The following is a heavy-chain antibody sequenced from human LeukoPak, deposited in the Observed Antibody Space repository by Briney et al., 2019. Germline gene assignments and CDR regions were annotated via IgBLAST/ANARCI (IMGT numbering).Heavy chain of an antibody. Sequence: GGSLRLSCAASGFTLSSYWMTWVRQAPGKGLEWVANIKEDGTEKYYVDSVKGRFTISRDNAKNSLYLQMDSLRAEDTAVYYCARGGPTGALDYWGQGTLVTVSS. D-gene: IGHD7-27*01. CDR2: IKEDGTEK. V-gene: IGHV3-7*01. CDR3: ARGGPTGALDY. J-gene: IGHJ4*02. CDR1: GFTLSSYW.